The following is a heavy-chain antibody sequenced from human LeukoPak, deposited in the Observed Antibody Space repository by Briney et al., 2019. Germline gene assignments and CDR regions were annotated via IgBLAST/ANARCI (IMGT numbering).Heavy chain of an antibody. J-gene: IGHJ6*03. D-gene: IGHD2-2*01. Sequence: PGGSLRLSCAASGFTFSSYAMSWVRQAPGKGLEWVSVITGSGHSTYYADSVKGRFTISRDNSKKTLYLQMDSLRAEDTAVYYCAKDPDQIGYCSSTSCVNYYYYYMDVWGKGTTVTVSS. V-gene: IGHV3-23*01. CDR3: AKDPDQIGYCSSTSCVNYYYYYMDV. CDR1: GFTFSSYA. CDR2: ITGSGHST.